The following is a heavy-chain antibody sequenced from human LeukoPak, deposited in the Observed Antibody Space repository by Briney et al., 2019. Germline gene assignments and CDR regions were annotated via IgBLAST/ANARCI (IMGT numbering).Heavy chain of an antibody. CDR3: ARESRDTAMATDY. CDR1: KFTFSSYT. V-gene: IGHV3-30*04. J-gene: IGHJ4*02. CDR2: ISYGGRNK. Sequence: GGSLRLSCAASKFTFSSYTMHWVRQAPGKGLDWVAVISYGGRNKYYGDSVKGRFTISRGNSESTLYLQMNSLRPEDTAIYYCARESRDTAMATDYWGQGTLVTVSS. D-gene: IGHD5-18*01.